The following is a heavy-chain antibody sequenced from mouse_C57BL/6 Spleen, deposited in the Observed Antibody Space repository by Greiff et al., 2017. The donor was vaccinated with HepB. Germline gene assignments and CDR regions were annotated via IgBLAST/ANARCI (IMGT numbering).Heavy chain of an antibody. V-gene: IGHV1-59*01. CDR2: IDPSDSYT. CDR1: GYTFTSYW. Sequence: QVQLQQPGAELVRPGTSVKLSCKASGYTFTSYWMHWVKQRPGQGLEWIGVIDPSDSYTNYNQKFKGKATLTVDTSSSTAYMQLSSLTSEDSAVYYCATRGYDKAMDYWGQGTSVTVSS. J-gene: IGHJ4*01. D-gene: IGHD2-3*01. CDR3: ATRGYDKAMDY.